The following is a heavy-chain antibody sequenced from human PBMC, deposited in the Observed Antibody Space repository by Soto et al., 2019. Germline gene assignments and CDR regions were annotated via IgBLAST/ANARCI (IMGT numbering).Heavy chain of an antibody. Sequence: LRVSCVASGFTLSSYAMTWVRQAPGKGLEWVSAISGGDGSPSYADSVKGRFTISRDNSKNTLYLHMNSLRADDTAAYYCAKWHTYNYDSLAFSGFDCWGQGTQVTVSS. CDR3: AKWHTYNYDSLAFSGFDC. J-gene: IGHJ4*02. D-gene: IGHD3-16*01. CDR1: GFTLSSYA. V-gene: IGHV3-23*01. CDR2: ISGGDGSP.